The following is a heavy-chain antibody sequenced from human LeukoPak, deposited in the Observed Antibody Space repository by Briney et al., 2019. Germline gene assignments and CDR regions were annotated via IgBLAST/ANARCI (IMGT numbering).Heavy chain of an antibody. D-gene: IGHD6-19*01. CDR3: ARDQQWLVINVFYI. CDR1: GYTFTGYY. J-gene: IGHJ3*02. Sequence: ASVKVSCKASGYTFTGYYMRWVRQAPGQGLEWMGWISPYSGDTNYAQKFQGRVTMTRDTSSSTAYMELSRLTSDDTAMYYCARDQQWLVINVFYIWGQGTMVTVSS. CDR2: ISPYSGDT. V-gene: IGHV1-2*02.